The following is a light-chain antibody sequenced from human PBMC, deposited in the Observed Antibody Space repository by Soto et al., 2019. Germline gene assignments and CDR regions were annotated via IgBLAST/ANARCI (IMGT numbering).Light chain of an antibody. J-gene: IGKJ4*01. CDR1: QSVSNY. CDR3: QHRLSWPLT. V-gene: IGKV3-11*01. CDR2: EAY. Sequence: EVVLTQSPATLSLSPGERATLSCRASQSVSNYLAWYQQKPGQAPRLLIYEAYNRASGIPVRFSGSRSGTDLTLTISSLEPEDFAVYYCQHRLSWPLTFGGGTKVEI.